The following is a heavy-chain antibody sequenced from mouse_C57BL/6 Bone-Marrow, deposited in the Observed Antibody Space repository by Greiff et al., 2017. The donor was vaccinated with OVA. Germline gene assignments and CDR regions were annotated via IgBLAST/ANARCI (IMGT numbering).Heavy chain of an antibody. J-gene: IGHJ1*03. CDR2: INPGSGGT. V-gene: IGHV1-54*01. Sequence: QVQLQQSGAELVRPGTSVKVSCKASGYAFTNYLIEWVKQRPGQGLEWIGVINPGSGGTYYNEKFKGKATLTADKSSSTAYMQLSSLTSEDSAVYFCARDGYYERHWYFDVWGTGTTVTVSS. CDR1: GYAFTNYL. D-gene: IGHD2-3*01. CDR3: ARDGYYERHWYFDV.